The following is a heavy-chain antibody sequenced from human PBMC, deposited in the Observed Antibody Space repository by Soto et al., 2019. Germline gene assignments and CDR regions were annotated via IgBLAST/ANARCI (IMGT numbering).Heavy chain of an antibody. CDR1: GFTFSNYW. CDR2: INSDGSVS. D-gene: IGHD2-15*01. Sequence: EVQLVESGGGLVQPGGSLRLSCAASGFTFSNYWMYWVRQAPGKGLVWVSRINSDGSVSSYADSVKGRLTISRDNVKNTLYLQMDSLRAEDTAVYYCARGDCVGGTCYSLAGSFYYSMDVWGKGTMVTVFS. J-gene: IGHJ6*03. V-gene: IGHV3-74*01. CDR3: ARGDCVGGTCYSLAGSFYYSMDV.